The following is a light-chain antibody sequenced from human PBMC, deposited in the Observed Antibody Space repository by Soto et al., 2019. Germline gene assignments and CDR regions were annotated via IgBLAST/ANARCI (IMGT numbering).Light chain of an antibody. CDR1: IHYDF. V-gene: IGLV2-14*01. J-gene: IGLJ1*01. CDR2: EVS. CDR3: SSYTSSSTLV. Sequence: QAVVTQPASVSGSPGQSITISCTGYIHYDFVSWYQQHPGTAPKLVIYEVSNRPSGTSDRFSGSKSGHTASLTISGLQTEDEADYYCSSYTSSSTLVFGTGTKLTVL.